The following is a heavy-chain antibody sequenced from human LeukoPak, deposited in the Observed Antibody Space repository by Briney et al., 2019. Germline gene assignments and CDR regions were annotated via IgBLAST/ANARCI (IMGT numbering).Heavy chain of an antibody. Sequence: SETLSLTCTVSGGSISTYCWSWIRQPPGKGLEWIGYIYYSGSTNYNPSLKSRVTISVDTSKNQFSLKLSSVTAADTAVYYCARVGVDYDSSSTADWFDPWGQGTLVTVSS. CDR1: GGSISTYC. J-gene: IGHJ5*02. CDR2: IYYSGST. V-gene: IGHV4-59*01. CDR3: ARVGVDYDSSSTADWFDP. D-gene: IGHD3-22*01.